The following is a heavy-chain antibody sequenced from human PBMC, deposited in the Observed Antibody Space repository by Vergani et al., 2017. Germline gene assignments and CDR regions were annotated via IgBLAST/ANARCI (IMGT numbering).Heavy chain of an antibody. V-gene: IGHV5-51*01. J-gene: IGHJ3*01. CDR3: ASGGHGSENGGALQL. Sequence: EKPLVQSGSETKKPGESLKISCQAFGYIFSNFWIGWVRQRPGRGLEWMVIIYPGDSEVKSNPTFRGQVIFSVDTSVNTAYLQWRSLQASDTATYFCASGGHGSENGGALQLWGQGTNITVSS. CDR2: IYPGDSEV. CDR1: GYIFSNFW. D-gene: IGHD3-10*01.